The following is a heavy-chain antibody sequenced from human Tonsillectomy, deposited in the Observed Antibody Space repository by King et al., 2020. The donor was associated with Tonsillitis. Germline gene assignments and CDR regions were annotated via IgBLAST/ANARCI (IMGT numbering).Heavy chain of an antibody. V-gene: IGHV1-8*01. D-gene: IGHD4-17*01. CDR1: GYTFTSYD. Sequence: QLVQSGAEVKKPGASVKVSCKASGYTFTSYDINWVRQATGQGLEWMGWMNPNSGNTGYAQKFQGRVTMTRNTSISTAYMELSSLRSEDTAVYYYARGFPYGDAYYYYYYGMDVWGQGTTVTVSS. CDR2: MNPNSGNT. CDR3: ARGFPYGDAYYYYYYGMDV. J-gene: IGHJ6*02.